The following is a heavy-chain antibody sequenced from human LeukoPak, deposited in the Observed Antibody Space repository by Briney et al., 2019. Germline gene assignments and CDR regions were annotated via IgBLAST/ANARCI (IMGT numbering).Heavy chain of an antibody. D-gene: IGHD5-24*01. CDR2: INPDGGNT. V-gene: IGHV1-46*01. Sequence: ASVKVSCKAPGYTFTNSYIHWVRQAPGQVLEWMGLINPDGGNTNYAQNFQGRVTLTRDTSTSTVYMELSSLRSEDTAIYYCARISDGYNDAYDIWGQGTVVTVPS. J-gene: IGHJ3*02. CDR1: GYTFTNSY. CDR3: ARISDGYNDAYDI.